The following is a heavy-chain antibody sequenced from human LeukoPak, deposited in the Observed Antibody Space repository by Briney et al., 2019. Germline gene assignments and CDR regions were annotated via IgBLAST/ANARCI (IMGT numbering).Heavy chain of an antibody. CDR3: ARHKDYYYSYMDV. Sequence: SETLSLTCSVSGDSISTSSYYWGWLRQPPGKGLEWIGTIYYSGSTYYNPSLTSRVTISVDTSKNQFSLKLSSVTAADTAVYYCARHKDYYYSYMDVWGKGTTVTISS. CDR1: GDSISTSSYY. J-gene: IGHJ6*03. V-gene: IGHV4-39*01. CDR2: IYYSGST.